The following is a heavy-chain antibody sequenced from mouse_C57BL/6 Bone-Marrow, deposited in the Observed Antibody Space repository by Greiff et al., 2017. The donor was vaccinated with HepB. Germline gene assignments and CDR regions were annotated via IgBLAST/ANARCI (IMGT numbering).Heavy chain of an antibody. CDR3: TRGGGYGSSYWYFDV. CDR1: GYTFTDYE. CDR2: IDPETGGT. J-gene: IGHJ1*03. D-gene: IGHD1-1*01. Sequence: QVQLQQSGAELVRPGASVTLSCKASGYTFTDYEMHWVKQTPVHGLEWIGAIDPETGGTAYNQKFKGKAILTADKSSSTAYMELRSLTSEDSAVYYCTRGGGYGSSYWYFDVWGTGTTVTVSS. V-gene: IGHV1-15*01.